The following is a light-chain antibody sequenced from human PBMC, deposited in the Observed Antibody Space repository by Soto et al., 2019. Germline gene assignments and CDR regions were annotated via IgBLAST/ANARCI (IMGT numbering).Light chain of an antibody. CDR2: ENH. CDR3: GTWDTSLTAEV. CDR1: SSNIGNNY. Sequence: QSVLTQPPSVSAAPGQKVTISCSGSSSNIGNNYVSWYQQLPGTAPKLLIYENHKRPSGIPDRFSGSKSGTSAALGITGLQTGDEADYYCGTWDTSLTAEVFGGGTKVTVL. J-gene: IGLJ3*02. V-gene: IGLV1-51*02.